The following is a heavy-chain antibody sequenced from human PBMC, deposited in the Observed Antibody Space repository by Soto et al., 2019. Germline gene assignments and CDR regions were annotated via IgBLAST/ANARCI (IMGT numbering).Heavy chain of an antibody. CDR3: ARRARTATTNWGAFDI. V-gene: IGHV3-23*01. J-gene: IGHJ3*02. CDR2: ISYSADKT. CDR1: GFTFSNYV. D-gene: IGHD1-7*01. Sequence: VQLLESGGGLVQPGGSLRLSCAASGFTFSNYVMNWVRQAPGKGLEWVSTISYSADKTFYADSVKGRFTISRDNSGDTLFLQMNSLRADDAAVYYCARRARTATTNWGAFDIWGQGTMVTVSS.